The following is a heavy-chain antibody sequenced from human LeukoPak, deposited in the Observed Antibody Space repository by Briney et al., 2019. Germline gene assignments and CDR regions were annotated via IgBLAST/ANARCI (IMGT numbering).Heavy chain of an antibody. CDR1: GFTFSSYE. V-gene: IGHV3-21*05. J-gene: IGHJ6*03. Sequence: GGSLRLSCAASGFTFSSYEMNWVRQAPGKGLEWVSYISSSSSYIYYADSVKGRFTTSRDNSKNTLYLQMNSLRAEDTALYYCARDFRTNYYYYMDVWGKGTTVTVSS. CDR2: ISSSSSYI. CDR3: ARDFRTNYYYYMDV. D-gene: IGHD1-14*01.